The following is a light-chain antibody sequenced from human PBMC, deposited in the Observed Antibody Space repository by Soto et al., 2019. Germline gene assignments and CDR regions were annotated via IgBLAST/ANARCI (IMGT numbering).Light chain of an antibody. CDR3: QQYNSYPFT. V-gene: IGKV1-5*03. J-gene: IGKJ3*01. CDR2: KAS. CDR1: QSISSW. Sequence: DIQMTQSPSTLSASVGDRVTITCRASQSISSWLAWYQQKPGKAPKLLIYKASSLESGVPSRLSGSGSGTEFTLTISSLQPDDFATYSCQQYNSYPFTFGPGTKVDIK.